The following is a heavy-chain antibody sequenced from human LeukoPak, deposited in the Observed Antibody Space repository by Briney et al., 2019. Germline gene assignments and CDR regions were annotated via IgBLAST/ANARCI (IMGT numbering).Heavy chain of an antibody. CDR1: GDTVSSTSGA. J-gene: IGHJ5*01. V-gene: IGHV6-1*01. CDR2: TYYRSKWCN. CDR3: ARERIDSFAS. D-gene: IGHD3-16*02. Sequence: SQTLSLTCAISGDTVSSTSGAWNWITQSPSRGLEWLVRTYYRSKWCNDYAVSVKSRLTFSPDTSKNHVSLQLNSVIPEDTAVYYCARERIDSFASWGQGTLVTVSS.